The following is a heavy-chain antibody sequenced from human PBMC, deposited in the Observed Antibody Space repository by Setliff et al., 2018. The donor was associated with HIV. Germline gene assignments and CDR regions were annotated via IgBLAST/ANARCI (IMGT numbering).Heavy chain of an antibody. Sequence: PSETLSLTCTVSGGSIIGSSFQSTWIRQTPGKGLEWIADIAYSGTTMYTNYNPSPESRVIISEDTSRDQFFLKLTSVTADDTGIYYCARGPPFAYWGRGLLVTVSS. CDR1: GGSIIGSSFQ. V-gene: IGHV4-39*07. J-gene: IGHJ4*02. CDR3: ARGPPFAY. CDR2: IAYSGTTMYT.